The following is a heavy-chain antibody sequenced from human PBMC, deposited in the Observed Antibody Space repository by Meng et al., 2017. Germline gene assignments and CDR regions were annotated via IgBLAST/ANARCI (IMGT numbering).Heavy chain of an antibody. Sequence: QGQLVQSGAEVKKPGASVKVSCNASAHTLSSDGFAWVRQAPGQGLEWMGWNNAYNGYTDYAQKFLGRVTLTTDTSTNTGYMELRSLTSDDTAVYYCATRGNPYLDCWGQGTLVTVSS. CDR3: ATRGNPYLDC. J-gene: IGHJ4*02. CDR1: AHTLSSDG. V-gene: IGHV1-18*01. CDR2: NNAYNGYT.